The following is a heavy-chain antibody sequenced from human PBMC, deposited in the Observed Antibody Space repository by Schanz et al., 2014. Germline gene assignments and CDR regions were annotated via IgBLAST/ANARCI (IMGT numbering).Heavy chain of an antibody. CDR1: GFIFSSYG. J-gene: IGHJ6*02. D-gene: IGHD2-15*01. V-gene: IGHV3-30*02. CDR2: IWYDGSNK. CDR3: AKGMGYCSGGTCYDYYYYGLDV. Sequence: EQLLQSGGGLVQPGGSLRLSCAASGFIFSSYGLHWVRQAPGKGLEWVAFIWYDGSNKYYADSVKGRFTISRDNSKNTLYLQMNRLRAEDTAVYYCAKGMGYCSGGTCYDYYYYGLDVWGQGTTVTVSS.